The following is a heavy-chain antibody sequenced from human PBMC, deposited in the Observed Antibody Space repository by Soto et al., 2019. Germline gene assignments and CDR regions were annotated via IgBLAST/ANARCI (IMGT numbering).Heavy chain of an antibody. D-gene: IGHD6-13*01. V-gene: IGHV1-18*01. J-gene: IGHJ6*02. CDR3: ARQAAGITHYGMDV. Sequence: ASVKVSCKASGYTFTSYGISWVRQAPGQGLEWMGWISAYNGNTNYAQKLQGRVTMTTDTSTSTAYMELRSLRSDDTAVYYCARQAAGITHYGMDVWGQGTTVTVSS. CDR1: GYTFTSYG. CDR2: ISAYNGNT.